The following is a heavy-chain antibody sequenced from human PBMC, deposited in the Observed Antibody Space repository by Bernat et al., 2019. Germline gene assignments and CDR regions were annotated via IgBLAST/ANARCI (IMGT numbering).Heavy chain of an antibody. CDR1: GCTVSSISYY. J-gene: IGHJ4*02. CDR3: ARVFSGSYAAYE. Sequence: QLHLQEFGPGLVKPSETLSLTCPVSGCTVSSISYYWAWIRQSPGKGLECIGTVFYSGITYYNPSLRSRVTISVDMSKNKLSLKMSSVTAADTAVYYCARVFSGSYAAYEGGQGTLVTVSS. D-gene: IGHD1-26*01. V-gene: IGHV4-39*02. CDR2: VFYSGIT.